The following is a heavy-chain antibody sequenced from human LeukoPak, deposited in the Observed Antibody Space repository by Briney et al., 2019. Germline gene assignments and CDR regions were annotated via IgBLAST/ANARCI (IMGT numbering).Heavy chain of an antibody. D-gene: IGHD6-19*01. CDR1: GGSFSGDY. CDR3: ARRPRYSSGWYYFDS. J-gene: IGHJ4*02. V-gene: IGHV4-34*01. CDR2: INHSGST. Sequence: SETLSLTCAVYGGSFSGDYWNWIRQPPGKGLEWIGEINHSGSTNSNPSLKSRVTISVDRSKNQFSLKLSSVTAADTAVHYCARRPRYSSGWYYFDSWGQGTLVTVSS.